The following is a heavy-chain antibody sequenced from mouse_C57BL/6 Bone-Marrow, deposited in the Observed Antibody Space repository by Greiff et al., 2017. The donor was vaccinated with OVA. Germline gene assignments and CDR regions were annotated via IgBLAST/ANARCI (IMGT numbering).Heavy chain of an antibody. CDR2: ISSGGSYT. Sequence: DVMLVESGGDLVKPGGSLKLSCAASGFTFSSYGMSWVRQTPDKRLEWVATISSGGSYTYYPDSVKGRFTISRDNAENTLYLQMSSLKSEDTAMYYCARHTSSYYSNYVHFDVWGTGTTVTVSS. CDR1: GFTFSSYG. CDR3: ARHTSSYYSNYVHFDV. D-gene: IGHD2-5*01. J-gene: IGHJ1*03. V-gene: IGHV5-6*02.